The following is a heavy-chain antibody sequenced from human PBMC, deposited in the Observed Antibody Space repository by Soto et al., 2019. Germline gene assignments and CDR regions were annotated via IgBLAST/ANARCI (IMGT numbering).Heavy chain of an antibody. D-gene: IGHD6-19*01. CDR3: ARGIAVAAPQSLPFDY. Sequence: QVQLVESGGGLVKPGGSLRLSCAASGFTFSDYYMSWIRQAPGKGLEWVSYISSSSSYTNYADSVKGRFTISRDNAKNSLYLQMNSLRAEDTAVYYCARGIAVAAPQSLPFDYWGQGTLVTVSS. J-gene: IGHJ4*02. CDR1: GFTFSDYY. V-gene: IGHV3-11*06. CDR2: ISSSSSYT.